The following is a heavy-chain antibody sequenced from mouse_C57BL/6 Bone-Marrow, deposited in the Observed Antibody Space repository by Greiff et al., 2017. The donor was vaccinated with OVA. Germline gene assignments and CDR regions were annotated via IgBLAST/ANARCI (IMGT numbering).Heavy chain of an antibody. D-gene: IGHD1-3*01. CDR3: SNGGRSGYFGY. Sequence: VQLQQSGAELVKPGASVKLSCKASGYTFTGYCMHWVKQRPGQGLEWIGKIDPSDSNTKYDQKFKGKATLTADKSSSTAYMQLSSLTSEDTAVYYCSNGGRSGYFGYWDQGTAPTVSS. J-gene: IGHJ2*01. CDR2: IDPSDSNT. CDR1: GYTFTGYC. V-gene: IGHV1-69*02.